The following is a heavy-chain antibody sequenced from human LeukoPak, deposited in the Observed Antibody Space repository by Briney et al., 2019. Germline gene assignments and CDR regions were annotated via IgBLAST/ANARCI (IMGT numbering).Heavy chain of an antibody. Sequence: ASVKVSCKASGYTFTVYYMHWVRQAPGQGLEWMGWINPNSGGTNYAQKFQGRVTMTRDTSISTAYMELSRLRSDDTAVYYCARRGSYPKNDAFDIWGQGTMVTVSS. CDR1: GYTFTVYY. CDR2: INPNSGGT. J-gene: IGHJ3*02. V-gene: IGHV1-2*02. CDR3: ARRGSYPKNDAFDI. D-gene: IGHD1-26*01.